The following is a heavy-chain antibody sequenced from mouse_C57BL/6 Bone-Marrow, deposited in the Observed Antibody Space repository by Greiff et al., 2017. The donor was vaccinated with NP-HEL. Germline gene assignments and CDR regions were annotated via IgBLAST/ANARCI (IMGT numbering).Heavy chain of an antibody. Sequence: EVQRVESGGGLVKPGGSLKLSCAASGFTFSSYAMSWVRQTPEKRLEWVATISDGGSYTYYPDNVKGRFTISRDNAKNNLYLQMSHLKSEDTAMYYCARADITTAGDFDYWGQGTTLTVSS. D-gene: IGHD1-1*01. J-gene: IGHJ2*01. V-gene: IGHV5-4*01. CDR1: GFTFSSYA. CDR3: ARADITTAGDFDY. CDR2: ISDGGSYT.